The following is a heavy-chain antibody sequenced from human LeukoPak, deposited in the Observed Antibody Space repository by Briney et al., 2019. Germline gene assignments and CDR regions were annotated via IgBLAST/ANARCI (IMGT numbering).Heavy chain of an antibody. CDR1: GYTLTELS. Sequence: ASVKVSCKVSGYTLTELSMHWVRQAPGEGLEWMGGFHPEDGETIYTQKFQGRVTMTEDTSTDTAYMELSSLISEDTAVYYRTTWVRAYDYVWGSYRPDAFDIWGQGTVVTVSS. D-gene: IGHD3-16*02. CDR3: TTWVRAYDYVWGSYRPDAFDI. CDR2: FHPEDGET. V-gene: IGHV1-24*01. J-gene: IGHJ3*02.